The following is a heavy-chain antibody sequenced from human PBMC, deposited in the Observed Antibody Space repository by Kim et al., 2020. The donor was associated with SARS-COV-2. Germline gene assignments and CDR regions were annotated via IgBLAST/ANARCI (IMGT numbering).Heavy chain of an antibody. D-gene: IGHD1-1*01. CDR3: ASGPSKRGGWFDP. Sequence: ASVKVSCKASGYTFTSYAMHWVRQAPGQRLEWMGWINSGNGNTKYSQKFQVRVTITRDTSASTAYMELSSLRSEDTAVYYCASGPSKRGGWFDPWGQGTLVTVSS. CDR2: INSGNGNT. CDR1: GYTFTSYA. J-gene: IGHJ5*02. V-gene: IGHV1-3*01.